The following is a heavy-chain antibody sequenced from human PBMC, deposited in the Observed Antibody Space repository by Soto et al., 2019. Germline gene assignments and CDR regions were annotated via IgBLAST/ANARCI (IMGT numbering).Heavy chain of an antibody. J-gene: IGHJ5*02. V-gene: IGHV4-61*01. CDR1: GGSVSSGSYY. CDR3: ASHYNWFDP. CDR2: INYSGST. Sequence: SETLSLTCTVSGGSVSSGSYYWSWIRQPPGKGLEWIGYINYSGSTNYNPSLKSRVTISVDTSKNQFSLKLSSVTAADTAVYYCASHYNWFDPWGQGTLVTVSS.